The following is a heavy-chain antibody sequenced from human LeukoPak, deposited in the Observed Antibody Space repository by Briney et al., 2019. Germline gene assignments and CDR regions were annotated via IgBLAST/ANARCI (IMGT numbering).Heavy chain of an antibody. J-gene: IGHJ3*02. CDR3: ARDPRGTYYYDSSAFDI. CDR1: GGSISSYY. V-gene: IGHV4-59*01. D-gene: IGHD3-22*01. Sequence: SETLSLTCTVSGGSISSYYWSWIRQPPGKGLEWIGYIYYSGSTNYNPSLKSRVTISVDTSKNQFSLKLSSVTAADTAVYYCARDPRGTYYYDSSAFDIWGRGTMVTVSS. CDR2: IYYSGST.